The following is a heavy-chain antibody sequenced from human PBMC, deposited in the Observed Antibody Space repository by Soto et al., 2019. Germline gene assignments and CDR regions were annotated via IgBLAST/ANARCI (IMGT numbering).Heavy chain of an antibody. J-gene: IGHJ6*04. Sequence: VHLLESGGALVQPGGSLRLSCAASGFTFSSCAMGWVRQAPGKGLEWVSDIIDSGGSTYYADSVKGRFTISRDNSKSTLYLQINSLRAEDTAVYYCGKGRSYYYYYGVDVWAKEPRSPSPQ. CDR2: IIDSGGST. CDR3: GKGRSYYYYYGVDV. V-gene: IGHV3-23*01. CDR1: GFTFSSCA. D-gene: IGHD1-26*01.